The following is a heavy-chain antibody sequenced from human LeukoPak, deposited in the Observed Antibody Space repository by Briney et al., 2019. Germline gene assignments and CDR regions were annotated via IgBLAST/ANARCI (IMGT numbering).Heavy chain of an antibody. V-gene: IGHV4-28*01. CDR3: ARSFGYSDGYFDY. CDR1: GYSISSSNW. D-gene: IGHD5-18*01. Sequence: SETLSLTCAVSGYSISSSNWWGWIRQPPGKGLEWIGYIYYSGSTYYNPSLKSRVTMSVDTSKNQFSLKLSSVTAVDTAVYYCARSFGYSDGYFDYWGQGTLVTVSS. J-gene: IGHJ4*02. CDR2: IYYSGST.